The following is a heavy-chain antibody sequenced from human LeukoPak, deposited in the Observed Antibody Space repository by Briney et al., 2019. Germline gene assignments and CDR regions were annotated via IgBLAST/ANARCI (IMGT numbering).Heavy chain of an antibody. CDR3: ARGMLSRACYHWYYMDV. J-gene: IGHJ6*03. CDR1: GFTAGSYW. D-gene: IGHD1-1*01. V-gene: IGHV3-74*01. Sequence: GGSLRLSCAASGFTAGSYWMHWVRQAPGKGPEWVSRIDSDGTDTHYADSVKGRFTISRDNAKNTLYLQMNSLRGEDTAVYYCARGMLSRACYHWYYMDVWGKGAMVTVSS. CDR2: IDSDGTDT.